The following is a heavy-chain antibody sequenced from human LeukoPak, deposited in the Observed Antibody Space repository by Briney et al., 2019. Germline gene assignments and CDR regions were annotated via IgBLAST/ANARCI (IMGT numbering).Heavy chain of an antibody. CDR2: IYHSGST. Sequence: SETLSLTCTVSGYSVSSGYYWGWVRQPPGKGLEWIGSIYHSGSTYYNPSLKSRVTISVDTSKNQFSLKLSSVTAADTAVYYCARVSGYCSSTSCYSPFDFDYWGQGTLVTVSS. D-gene: IGHD2-2*01. CDR3: ARVSGYCSSTSCYSPFDFDY. V-gene: IGHV4-38-2*02. J-gene: IGHJ4*02. CDR1: GYSVSSGYY.